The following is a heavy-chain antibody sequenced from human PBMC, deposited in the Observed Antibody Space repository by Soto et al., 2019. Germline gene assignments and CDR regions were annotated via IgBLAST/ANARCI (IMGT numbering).Heavy chain of an antibody. V-gene: IGHV4-31*03. CDR1: GGSISSGAYY. CDR3: ASYRQSYAFDI. J-gene: IGHJ3*02. CDR2: IFYSGST. Sequence: SETLSLTCTVSGGSISSGAYYWSWIRQHPGKGLEWIGYIFYSGSTYYNPSLKSRVTISVDTSKNQFSLKLSSVTAADTAVYYCASYRQSYAFDIWGQGTMVTVSS. D-gene: IGHD6-19*01.